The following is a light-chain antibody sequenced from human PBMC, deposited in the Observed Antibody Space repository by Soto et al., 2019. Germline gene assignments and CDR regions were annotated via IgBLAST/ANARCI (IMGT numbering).Light chain of an antibody. CDR3: QQSNSTPLP. CDR2: AAS. CDR1: QSISSY. V-gene: IGKV1-39*01. J-gene: IGKJ4*01. Sequence: DIQMTQSPSSLSASVGDRVTITCRASQSISSYLNWYQQKPGKAPKLLIHAASSLQSGVPSRFSGSGSGTDFTFTFSIRQPKNFATYYGQQSNSTPLPFGGGTRVDIK.